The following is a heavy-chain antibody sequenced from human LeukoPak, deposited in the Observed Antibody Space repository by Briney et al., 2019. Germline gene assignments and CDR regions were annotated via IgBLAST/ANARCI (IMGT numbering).Heavy chain of an antibody. J-gene: IGHJ5*02. CDR3: AKGRLTGGWFDP. CDR1: GFSFSIYG. CDR2: IRNDGSNK. D-gene: IGHD3-10*01. Sequence: PGGSLRLSCAASGFSFSIYGMHWVRQAPGKGLEWVAFIRNDGSNKYFADSVKGRFTISRDNSKNTLYLQMNTLRAEDTAVYYCAKGRLTGGWFDPWGQGTLVTVSS. V-gene: IGHV3-30*02.